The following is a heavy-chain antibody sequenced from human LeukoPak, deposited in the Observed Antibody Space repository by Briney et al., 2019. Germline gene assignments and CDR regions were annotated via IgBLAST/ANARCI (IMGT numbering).Heavy chain of an antibody. Sequence: SETLSLTCTVSGGFISSYYWSWIRQPPGKGLEWIGYIYYSGSTNYNPSLKSRVTISVDTSKNQFSLKLSSVTAADTAVYYCATTYQYSNYGGVGYWGQGTLVTVSS. CDR2: IYYSGST. J-gene: IGHJ4*02. V-gene: IGHV4-59*01. CDR1: GGFISSYY. D-gene: IGHD4-11*01. CDR3: ATTYQYSNYGGVGY.